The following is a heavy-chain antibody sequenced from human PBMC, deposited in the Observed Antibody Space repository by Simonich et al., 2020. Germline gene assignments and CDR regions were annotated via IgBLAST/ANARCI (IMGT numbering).Heavy chain of an antibody. CDR1: GFTFSSYS. D-gene: IGHD6-13*01. CDR2: IISSSSYK. V-gene: IGHV3-21*01. Sequence: EVQLVESGGGLVKPGGSLRLSCAASGFTFSSYSMNWVHQAPENGLEWYVSIISSSSYKYYADSVKGRFTISRDNAKNSLYLQMNSLRAEDTAVYYCARDAAGDYWGQGTLVTVSS. CDR3: ARDAAGDY. J-gene: IGHJ4*02.